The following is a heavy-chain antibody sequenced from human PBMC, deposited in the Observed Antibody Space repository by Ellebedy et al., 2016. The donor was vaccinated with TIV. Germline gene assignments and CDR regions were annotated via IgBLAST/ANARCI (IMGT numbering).Heavy chain of an antibody. CDR3: ARGTYYYGSGSYYYYYGMDV. J-gene: IGHJ6*02. CDR2: IIPIFGTA. D-gene: IGHD3-10*01. CDR1: GGTFSSYA. Sequence: AASVKVSCKASGGTFSSYAISWVRQAPGQGLEWMGGIIPIFGTANYAQKFQGRVTITADESTSTAYMELSSLRSEDTAVYYCARGTYYYGSGSYYYYYGMDVWGQGTTVTVSS. V-gene: IGHV1-69*13.